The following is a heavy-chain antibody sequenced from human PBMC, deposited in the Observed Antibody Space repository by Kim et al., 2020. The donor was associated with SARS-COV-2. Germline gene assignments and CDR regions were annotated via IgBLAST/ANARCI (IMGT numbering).Heavy chain of an antibody. CDR1: RGSFSGYY. CDR3: ARVSQGPYYYGSGIGGVPNRFDP. Sequence: SETLSLTCAVYRGSFSGYYWSWIRQPPGKGLEWIGEINHSGSTNYNPSLKSRVTISVDTSKNQFSLKLSSVTAADTAVYYCARVSQGPYYYGSGIGGVPNRFDPWGQGTLVTVSS. V-gene: IGHV4-34*01. CDR2: INHSGST. D-gene: IGHD3-10*01. J-gene: IGHJ5*02.